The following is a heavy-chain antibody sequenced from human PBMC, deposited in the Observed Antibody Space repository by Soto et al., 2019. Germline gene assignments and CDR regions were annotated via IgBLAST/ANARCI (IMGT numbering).Heavy chain of an antibody. CDR1: GGSISSGGYY. CDR2: IYYSGST. Sequence: SETLSLTCTVSGGSISSGGYYWSWIRQHPGKGLEWIGYIYYSGSTYYNPSLKSRVTISVDTSKNQFSLKLSSVTAADTAVYYCARGPDAYYYDSSGYYDSWGQGTLVTVSS. CDR3: ARGPDAYYYDSSGYYDS. D-gene: IGHD3-22*01. J-gene: IGHJ4*02. V-gene: IGHV4-31*03.